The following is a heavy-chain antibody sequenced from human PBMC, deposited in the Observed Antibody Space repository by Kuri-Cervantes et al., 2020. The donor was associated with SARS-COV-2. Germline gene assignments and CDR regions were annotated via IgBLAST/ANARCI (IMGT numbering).Heavy chain of an antibody. D-gene: IGHD3-3*01. J-gene: IGHJ6*03. CDR1: GGSFSGYY. CDR3: ARVVTIFGVVTDYYYYMDV. V-gene: IGHV4-34*01. Sequence: ESLKISCAVYGGSFSGYYWSWIRQPPGKGLEWIGEINHSGSTNYNPSLKSRVTMSVDTSKNQFSLKLSSVTAADTAVYYCARVVTIFGVVTDYYYYMDVWGKGTTVTVSS. CDR2: INHSGST.